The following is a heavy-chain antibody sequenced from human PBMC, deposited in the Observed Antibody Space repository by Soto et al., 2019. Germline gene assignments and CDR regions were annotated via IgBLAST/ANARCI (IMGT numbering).Heavy chain of an antibody. CDR1: GFTFGSYW. V-gene: IGHV3-7*01. CDR2: IKPDGSAT. Sequence: EVQLVESGGGLVQPGGSLRLSCAVSGFTFGSYWMNWVRLIPGKGLEWVAYIKPDGSATYYVDSVKGRFTISRDNAKNSLYLQMNSLRAEDTAVYFCARDDRQAPDYWGQGTLVTVSS. J-gene: IGHJ4*02. CDR3: ARDDRQAPDY.